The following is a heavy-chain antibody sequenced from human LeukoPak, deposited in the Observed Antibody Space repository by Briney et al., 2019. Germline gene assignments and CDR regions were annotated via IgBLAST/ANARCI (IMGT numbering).Heavy chain of an antibody. V-gene: IGHV3-30-3*01. J-gene: IGHJ4*02. CDR3: ASARGSGNYYSPNDY. Sequence: GRSLRLSCAASGFTFSSYAMHWVRQAPGKGLEWVAVISYDGSNKYYADSVKGRFTTSRDNSKNTLHLQMNSLRPEDTAVYYCASARGSGNYYSPNDYWGQGTLVTVSS. D-gene: IGHD3-10*01. CDR2: ISYDGSNK. CDR1: GFTFSSYA.